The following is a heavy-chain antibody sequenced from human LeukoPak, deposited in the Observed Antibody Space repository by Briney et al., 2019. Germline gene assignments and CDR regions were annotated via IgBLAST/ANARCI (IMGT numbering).Heavy chain of an antibody. J-gene: IGHJ4*02. CDR2: IIPLLGTA. CDR1: GGTFSTYA. CDR3: ASNTNYYENTGHYVFDS. V-gene: IGHV1-69*01. Sequence: SPVKVSCKASGGTFSTYAISWVRQAPGQGLEWMGGIIPLLGTANYAQKFQGRLTITADEFTGTAYMELSSLRSEDTAVFYCASNTNYYENTGHYVFDSWGQGTLVTVSS. D-gene: IGHD3-22*01.